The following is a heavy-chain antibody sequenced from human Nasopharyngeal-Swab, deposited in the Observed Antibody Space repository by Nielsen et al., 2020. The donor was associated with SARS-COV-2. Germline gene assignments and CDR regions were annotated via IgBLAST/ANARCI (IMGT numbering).Heavy chain of an antibody. V-gene: IGHV3-23*01. Sequence: GESLKISCAASGFTFSSHAMTWVRQAPGKGPEWVSTISGGGGSTYYADSVTGRFTISKDNSENMLYLQINSLRAEDTAVYYCATRPDSSWHPYCFDYWGRGTLVTVSS. D-gene: IGHD6-13*01. CDR1: GFTFSSHA. J-gene: IGHJ4*02. CDR3: ATRPDSSWHPYCFDY. CDR2: ISGGGGST.